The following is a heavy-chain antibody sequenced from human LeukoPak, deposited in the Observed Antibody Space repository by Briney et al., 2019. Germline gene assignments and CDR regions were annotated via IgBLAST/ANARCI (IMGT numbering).Heavy chain of an antibody. CDR1: GGSISSHY. V-gene: IGHV4-59*11. D-gene: IGHD3-22*01. J-gene: IGHJ3*02. CDR3: ARARGGDYYDSSGYSHAFDI. Sequence: SETLSLTCTVSGGSISSHYWSWIRQPPGKGLEWIGYIYYSGSTNYNPSLKSRVTISVDTSKHQFSLKLGSVTAADTAVYYCARARGGDYYDSSGYSHAFDIWGQGTMVTVSS. CDR2: IYYSGST.